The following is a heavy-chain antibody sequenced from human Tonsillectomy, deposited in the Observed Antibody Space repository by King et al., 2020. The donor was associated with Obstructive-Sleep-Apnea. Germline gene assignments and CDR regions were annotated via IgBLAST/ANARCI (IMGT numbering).Heavy chain of an antibody. CDR3: ARERRVTPRWFDP. J-gene: IGHJ5*02. D-gene: IGHD5/OR15-5a*01. CDR1: GGSVNSGNYY. V-gene: IGHV4-61*01. CDR2: IDYIGST. Sequence: QLQESGPGLVKPSETLSLTCSVSGGSVNSGNYYWTWIRQPPGKGLEWIGYIDYIGSTNYNPSLKSRLTISVDTSKNNFSLKLTSVTAADTALYYCARERRVTPRWFDPWGQGILVTVSS.